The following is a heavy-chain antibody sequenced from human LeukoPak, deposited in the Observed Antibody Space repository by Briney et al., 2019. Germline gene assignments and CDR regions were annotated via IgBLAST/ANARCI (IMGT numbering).Heavy chain of an antibody. CDR2: IYHSGST. Sequence: SETLSLTCTVSGGSISSGGYYWSWIRQPPGKGLEWIGYIYHSGSTYYNPSLKSRVTISVDRSKNQFSLKLSSVTAADTAVYYCARGIVVVPAAISSYYYYMDVWGKGTTVTVSS. J-gene: IGHJ6*03. CDR1: GGSISSGGYY. D-gene: IGHD2-2*01. V-gene: IGHV4-30-2*01. CDR3: ARGIVVVPAAISSYYYYMDV.